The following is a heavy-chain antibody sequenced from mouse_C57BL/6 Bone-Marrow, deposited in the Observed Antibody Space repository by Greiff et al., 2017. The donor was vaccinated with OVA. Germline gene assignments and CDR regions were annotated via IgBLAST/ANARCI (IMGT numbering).Heavy chain of an antibody. CDR2: ISYSGST. CDR1: GYSITSDY. V-gene: IGHV3-8*01. Sequence: VQLKESGPGLAKPSQTLSLTCSVTGYSITSDYWNWIRKFPGNKLEYMGYISYSGSTYYNPALKSRISITRDTSKNQYYLQLNSVTTEDTATYYCARYYYGSSYGFAYWGQGTLVTVSA. D-gene: IGHD1-1*01. J-gene: IGHJ3*01. CDR3: ARYYYGSSYGFAY.